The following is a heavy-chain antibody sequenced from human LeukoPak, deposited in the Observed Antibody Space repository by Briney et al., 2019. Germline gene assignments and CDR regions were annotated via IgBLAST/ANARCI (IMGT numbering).Heavy chain of an antibody. D-gene: IGHD3-10*01. J-gene: IGHJ5*02. CDR1: GASITSSTYC. V-gene: IGHV4-39*07. CDR3: ARGPRFGELLWHWFDP. Sequence: SETLSVTCTVSGASITSSTYCWAWIRQPPGKGLEWVGCLYYSGGTYYNPSLKSRVTISADTSKNQFSLKLRSVTAADTAVYYCARGPRFGELLWHWFDPWGQGTLVTVSS. CDR2: LYYSGGT.